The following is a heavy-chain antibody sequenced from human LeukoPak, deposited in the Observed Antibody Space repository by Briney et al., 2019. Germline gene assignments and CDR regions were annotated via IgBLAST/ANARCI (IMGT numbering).Heavy chain of an antibody. CDR1: GFTFSNYA. V-gene: IGHV3-23*01. Sequence: GGSLRLSCAASGFTFSNYAMNWVRQAPGKGLQWVSGISGSGGSTLYADSVKGRFTISRDNSKNTLYLQMNSLRAEDTAVYYCAKPDSSGWYGGIDYWGQGTLVTVSS. CDR3: AKPDSSGWYGGIDY. CDR2: ISGSGGST. J-gene: IGHJ4*02. D-gene: IGHD6-19*01.